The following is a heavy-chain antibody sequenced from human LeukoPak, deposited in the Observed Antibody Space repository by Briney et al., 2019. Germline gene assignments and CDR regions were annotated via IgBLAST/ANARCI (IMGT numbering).Heavy chain of an antibody. CDR3: AKEIYRSGWHDAFDI. CDR1: GVTFDDYA. J-gene: IGHJ3*02. Sequence: GGSLRLSCAASGVTFDDYAMHWVRQAPGKGLERVSRITWNTGIIGYADSVKGRFTISRDNAKNSLHLQMNSLRAEDTALYYCAKEIYRSGWHDAFDIWGQGTMVTVSS. V-gene: IGHV3-9*01. D-gene: IGHD6-19*01. CDR2: ITWNTGII.